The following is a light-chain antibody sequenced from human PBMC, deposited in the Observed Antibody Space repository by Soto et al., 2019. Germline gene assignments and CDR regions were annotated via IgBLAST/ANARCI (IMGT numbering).Light chain of an antibody. Sequence: QSVLTQPASGSGSPGQSITISCTGTSSDVGGYNYVSWYQQHPGKAPKLMIYEVSNRPSGVSNRFSGSKSGNTASLTIYGLQAEDEADYYCSSYTSSSTRVFGGGTKLTVL. CDR2: EVS. V-gene: IGLV2-14*01. CDR1: SSDVGGYNY. J-gene: IGLJ3*02. CDR3: SSYTSSSTRV.